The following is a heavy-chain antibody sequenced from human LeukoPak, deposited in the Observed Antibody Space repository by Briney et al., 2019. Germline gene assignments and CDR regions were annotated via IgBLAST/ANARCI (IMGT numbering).Heavy chain of an antibody. V-gene: IGHV3-23*01. CDR3: AKRALRSLGVDY. CDR1: GFTFSSYA. J-gene: IGHJ4*02. Sequence: GGSLRLSCAASGFTFSSYAMSWVRQAPGKGLEWVSAISGSGGSTYYADPVKGRFTISRGNSKNTLYLQMNSLRAEDTAVYYCAKRALRSLGVDYWGQGTLVTVSS. CDR2: ISGSGGST. D-gene: IGHD5/OR15-5a*01.